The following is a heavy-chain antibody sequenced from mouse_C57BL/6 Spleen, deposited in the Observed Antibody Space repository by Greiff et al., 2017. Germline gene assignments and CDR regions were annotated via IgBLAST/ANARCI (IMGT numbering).Heavy chain of an antibody. V-gene: IGHV1-78*01. CDR2: IYPRDGST. Sequence: QVQLKQSDAELVKPGASVKISCKVSGFTFTDHAIPWMKQRPAQGLEWIGYIYPRDGSTKYNEKFKGKATSTADKSSSTAYMQLNSLTSEDAAVYYCAVSGDWDFDVWGTGTTVTVSS. CDR3: AVSGDWDFDV. CDR1: GFTFTDHA. J-gene: IGHJ1*03.